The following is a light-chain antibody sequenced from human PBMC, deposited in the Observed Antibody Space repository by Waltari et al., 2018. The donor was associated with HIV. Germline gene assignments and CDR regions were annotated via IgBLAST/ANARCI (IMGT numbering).Light chain of an antibody. CDR1: QSISNY. J-gene: IGKJ2*01. V-gene: IGKV1-39*01. Sequence: DIQMTQSPSSLSASVGDRVTITCRASQSISNYLNWYQHKPGKAPKLLIYAASSLQSEVPSRFSGSGSGTDFTLTISSLQPEDFATYYCQQSYSTPYTFGQGTKLEIK. CDR3: QQSYSTPYT. CDR2: AAS.